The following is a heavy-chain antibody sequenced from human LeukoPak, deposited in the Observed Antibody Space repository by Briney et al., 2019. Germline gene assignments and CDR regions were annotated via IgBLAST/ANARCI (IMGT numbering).Heavy chain of an antibody. J-gene: IGHJ4*02. V-gene: IGHV1-69*05. Sequence: SVKVSCKASGGTFSSYAISWVRQAPGQGLEWMGRIIPIFGTANYAQKFQGRVTITTDESTSTAYMELSSLRSEDAAVYYCARDLPMLHLIMGYWGQGTLVTVSS. CDR1: GGTFSSYA. D-gene: IGHD2-2*01. CDR3: ARDLPMLHLIMGY. CDR2: IIPIFGTA.